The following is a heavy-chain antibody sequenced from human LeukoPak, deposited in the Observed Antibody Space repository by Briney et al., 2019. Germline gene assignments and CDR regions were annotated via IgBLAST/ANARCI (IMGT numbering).Heavy chain of an antibody. CDR2: IYYSGST. V-gene: IGHV4-59*01. CDR3: ARAAPWFDP. Sequence: KPSETLSLTCTVSGGSISSYYWSWIRQPPGKGLEWIGYIYYSGSTNYNPSLKSRVTISVDTSKNQFSLKLSSVTAADTAVYHCARAAPWFDPWGQGTLVTVSS. J-gene: IGHJ5*02. CDR1: GGSISSYY.